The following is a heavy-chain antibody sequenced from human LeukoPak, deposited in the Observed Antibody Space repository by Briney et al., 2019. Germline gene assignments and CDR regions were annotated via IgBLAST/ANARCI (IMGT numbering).Heavy chain of an antibody. V-gene: IGHV4-31*03. J-gene: IGHJ3*02. CDR1: GGSISSGGYY. Sequence: PSETLSLTCTVSGGSISSGGYYWSWIRQQPGKGLEWIGYIYYSGSTYYNPSLKSRVTISVDTSKNQFSLKLSSVTAADTAVYYCARVRVVHDAFDIWGQGTMVTVSS. CDR2: IYYSGST. D-gene: IGHD2-8*02. CDR3: ARVRVVHDAFDI.